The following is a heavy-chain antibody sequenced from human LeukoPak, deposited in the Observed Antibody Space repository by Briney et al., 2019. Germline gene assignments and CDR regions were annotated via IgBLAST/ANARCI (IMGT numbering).Heavy chain of an antibody. V-gene: IGHV4-61*02. D-gene: IGHD3-16*01. Sequence: SQTLSLTXTVSGDSIRSGNFYWTRIRQPAGKGLEWIGRIYTGGNTNYNPSLQSRVAISMDTSKNQFSLNLISVTAADTAVYYSARWGRPNRVFLWGQGTLVAVSS. J-gene: IGHJ4*02. CDR1: GDSIRSGNFY. CDR2: IYTGGNT. CDR3: ARWGRPNRVFL.